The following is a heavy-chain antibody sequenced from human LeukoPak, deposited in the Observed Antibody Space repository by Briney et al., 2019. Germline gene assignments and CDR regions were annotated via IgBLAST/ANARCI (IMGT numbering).Heavy chain of an antibody. V-gene: IGHV5-51*01. Sequence: GESLKISCKGSGYSFTSYWIGWVRQMPGKGLEWMGIIYPGDSDTRYSPSFQGQVTISADKSISTAYLQWSSLKASDTAMYYCATLRRAYYGSSGYFIPDAFDIWGQGTMVTVSS. CDR3: ATLRRAYYGSSGYFIPDAFDI. D-gene: IGHD3-22*01. CDR1: GYSFTSYW. J-gene: IGHJ3*02. CDR2: IYPGDSDT.